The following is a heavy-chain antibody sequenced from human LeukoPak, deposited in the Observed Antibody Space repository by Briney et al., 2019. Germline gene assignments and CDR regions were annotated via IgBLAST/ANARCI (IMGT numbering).Heavy chain of an antibody. CDR1: GYTFTGYY. D-gene: IGHD3-10*01. CDR3: ARVAITMVRGVIIRGWYFDY. J-gene: IGHJ4*02. V-gene: IGHV1-2*02. Sequence: ASVKVSCKASGYTFTGYYMHWVRQAPGQGLEWMGWINPNSGGTNYAQKFQGRVTMTRDTSISTAYMELSRLRSDDTAVYYCARVAITMVRGVIIRGWYFDYWGQGTLVTVSS. CDR2: INPNSGGT.